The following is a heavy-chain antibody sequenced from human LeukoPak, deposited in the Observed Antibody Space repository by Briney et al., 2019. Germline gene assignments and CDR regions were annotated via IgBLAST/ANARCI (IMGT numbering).Heavy chain of an antibody. V-gene: IGHV3-66*01. Sequence: PGGSLRLFCAVSGFTVNSNYMTWVRQAPGKGLEWVSVIYTGGGTYYADSVKGRFTISRDNSKNMLYLQMNSLRAEDTAVYYCATHSGGYWGQGTLVTVSS. CDR2: IYTGGGT. J-gene: IGHJ4*02. CDR3: ATHSGGY. CDR1: GFTVNSNY. D-gene: IGHD3-16*01.